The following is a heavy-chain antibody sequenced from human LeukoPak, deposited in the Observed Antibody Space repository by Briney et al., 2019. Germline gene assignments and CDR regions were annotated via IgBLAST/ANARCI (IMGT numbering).Heavy chain of an antibody. J-gene: IGHJ4*02. D-gene: IGHD2-8*01. CDR2: ISSTTNYI. V-gene: IGHV3-21*01. CDR3: AGDAKGYCSDGVCAD. Sequence: PGGSLRLSCVASGFTFSSYSMNWVRQAPGKGLEWVSSISSTTNYIYDYADSVRGRFTISRDNAKNSLYLQMNSLRAEDTAVYYCAGDAKGYCSDGVCADWGQGTLVTVSS. CDR1: GFTFSSYS.